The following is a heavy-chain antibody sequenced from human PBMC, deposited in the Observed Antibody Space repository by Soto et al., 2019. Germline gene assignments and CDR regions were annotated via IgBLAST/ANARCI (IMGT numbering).Heavy chain of an antibody. CDR2: IIPILGIA. V-gene: IGHV1-69*02. CDR3: ARFSDHGYFQH. Sequence: GASVMVSCKASGGTFSSYTIRWVRQAPGQGLEWMGRIIPILGIANYAQKFQGRVTITADKSTSTAYMELSSLRSEDTTVYYCARFSDHGYFQHWGQGTLVTVSS. J-gene: IGHJ1*01. CDR1: GGTFSSYT.